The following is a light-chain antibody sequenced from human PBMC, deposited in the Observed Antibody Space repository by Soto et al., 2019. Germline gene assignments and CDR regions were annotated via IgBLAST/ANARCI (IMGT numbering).Light chain of an antibody. Sequence: QSVLTQPPSVSGAPGQRVTISCTGSSSNIGAGYDVHWYQQLPGTAPKLLIYGNTNRPSGVPDRFSGSKSGTSASLAITGLXAEDEADYYCQSYDSSLSGWVFGGGTKVTVL. J-gene: IGLJ2*01. CDR1: SSNIGAGYD. CDR3: QSYDSSLSGWV. V-gene: IGLV1-40*01. CDR2: GNT.